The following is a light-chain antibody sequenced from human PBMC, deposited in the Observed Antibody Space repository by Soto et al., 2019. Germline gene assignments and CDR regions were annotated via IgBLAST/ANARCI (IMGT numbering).Light chain of an antibody. Sequence: QPVLTQSPSASAYLGASVKLTCTLSSGHSSYAIAWHQQQPEKGPRYLMKLNSDGSHSKGDGIPDGFSVSSSGAERYLTISSLQSEDEADYYCQTLGTPLFFGTGTKVTVL. CDR3: QTLGTPLF. J-gene: IGLJ1*01. CDR1: SGHSSYA. V-gene: IGLV4-69*01. CDR2: LNSDGSH.